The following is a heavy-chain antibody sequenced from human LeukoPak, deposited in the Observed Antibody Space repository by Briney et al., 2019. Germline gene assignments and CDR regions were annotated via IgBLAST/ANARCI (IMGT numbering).Heavy chain of an antibody. CDR2: INHSGST. CDR1: GGSSSGYY. Sequence: PSETLSLTCAVYGGSSSGYYWSWIRQPPGKGLAWIGEINHSGSTNYNPSLKSRVTISVDTSKNQFSLKLSSVTAADTAVYYCARHRRSSGYYYPRDAFDIWGQGTMVTVSS. CDR3: ARHRRSSGYYYPRDAFDI. V-gene: IGHV4-34*01. D-gene: IGHD3-22*01. J-gene: IGHJ3*02.